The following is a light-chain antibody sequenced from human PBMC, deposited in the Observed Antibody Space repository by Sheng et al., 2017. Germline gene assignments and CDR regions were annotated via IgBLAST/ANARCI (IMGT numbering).Light chain of an antibody. Sequence: SYELTQSPSVSVAPGQTAKITCGGNNIGGKSVHWYQQKPGQAPVLVVYDDDARPSGISERFSGSNSGNTATLTISRVEAGDEADFYCQVWDTSSDHPGVFGGGTELTVL. V-gene: IGLV3-21*02. J-gene: IGLJ3*02. CDR2: DDD. CDR1: NIGGKS. CDR3: QVWDTSSDHPGV.